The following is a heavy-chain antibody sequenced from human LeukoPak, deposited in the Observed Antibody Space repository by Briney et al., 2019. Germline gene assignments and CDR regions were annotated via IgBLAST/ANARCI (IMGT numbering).Heavy chain of an antibody. CDR1: GVSINTCCYY. CDR2: KYYSGST. J-gene: IGHJ4*02. CDR3: ARGRSYGFDFDS. D-gene: IGHD5-18*01. V-gene: IGHV4-61*01. Sequence: SETLSLTCDVSGVSINTCCYYWTWIRQPPGKGLEWIGYKYYSGSTRYNSSLRSRLTISLDTSKNQFSLRLTSVTAADTAVYYCARGRSYGFDFDSWGPGTLVIVSS.